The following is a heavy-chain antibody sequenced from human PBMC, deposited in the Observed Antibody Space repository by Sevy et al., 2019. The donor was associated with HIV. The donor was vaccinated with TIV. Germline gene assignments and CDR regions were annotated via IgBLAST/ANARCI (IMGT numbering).Heavy chain of an antibody. Sequence: GGSLRLACAASGFTFSSYSMNWVRRAPGKGLQWVSSVSSSSSYIDYADSVRGRFTISRDNVKNSLYPQMNSLRAEDTAVYYCARDLHNDNGDYRSKHDAFEVWGQGTMVTVSS. V-gene: IGHV3-21*01. CDR3: ARDLHNDNGDYRSKHDAFEV. CDR2: VSSSSSYI. D-gene: IGHD4-17*01. CDR1: GFTFSSYS. J-gene: IGHJ3*01.